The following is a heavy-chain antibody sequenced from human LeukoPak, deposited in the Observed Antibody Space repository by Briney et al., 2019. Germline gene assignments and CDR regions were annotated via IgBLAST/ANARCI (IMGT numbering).Heavy chain of an antibody. CDR3: ARDGEDIVAVVAAGRAPFY. D-gene: IGHD2-15*01. CDR1: GYIFISYY. J-gene: IGHJ4*02. Sequence: ASEKVSCKASGYIFISYYMHWIRQAPGQEFEWMGIINPSGGSTSYAQKFQGRVTMTRDTSTTTVYMELSSLRYEDTAVYYCARDGEDIVAVVAAGRAPFYWGQGTLVTVSS. CDR2: INPSGGST. V-gene: IGHV1-46*01.